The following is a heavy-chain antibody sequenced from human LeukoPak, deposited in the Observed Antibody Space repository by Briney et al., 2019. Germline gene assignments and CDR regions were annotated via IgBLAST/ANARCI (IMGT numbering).Heavy chain of an antibody. CDR1: GFTFSSYA. V-gene: IGHV3-23*01. CDR2: ISGSGGST. J-gene: IGHJ3*02. CDR3: AKDLSPLATDCGGDCYSDAFDI. Sequence: PGGSLRLSCAASGFTFSSYAMSWVRQAPGKGLEWVSAISGSGGSTHYADSVKGRFTISRDNSKNTLYLQMNSLRAEDTAVYYCAKDLSPLATDCGGDCYSDAFDIWGQGTIVTVSS. D-gene: IGHD2-21*02.